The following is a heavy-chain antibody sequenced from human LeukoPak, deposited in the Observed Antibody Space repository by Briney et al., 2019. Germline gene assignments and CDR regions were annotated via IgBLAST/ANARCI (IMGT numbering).Heavy chain of an antibody. V-gene: IGHV3-23*01. J-gene: IGHJ4*02. Sequence: GGSLRLSCAASGFTFSSYAMSWVRQAPGKGLEWVSAISGSGGSTYYADSVKGRFTISRDNSKNTLYLQMSSLRAEDTAVYYCAKVFDGDYVSGFDYWGQGTLVTVSS. CDR2: ISGSGGST. D-gene: IGHD4-17*01. CDR1: GFTFSSYA. CDR3: AKVFDGDYVSGFDY.